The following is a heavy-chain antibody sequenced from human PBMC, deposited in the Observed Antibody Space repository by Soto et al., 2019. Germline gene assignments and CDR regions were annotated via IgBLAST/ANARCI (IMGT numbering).Heavy chain of an antibody. Sequence: QVQLQESGPGLVKPSETLSLTCTVSGGSVSSGSYYWSWIRQPPGKGLEWMGYVYYSGSTNYNPSLKSRVTKPIDPSKNQVSLKLSSVTAADTAVYYCARDPGYYDTSGYYQAPFDYWGQGALVTVSS. V-gene: IGHV4-61*01. CDR1: GGSVSSGSYY. J-gene: IGHJ4*02. CDR2: VYYSGST. CDR3: ARDPGYYDTSGYYQAPFDY. D-gene: IGHD3-22*01.